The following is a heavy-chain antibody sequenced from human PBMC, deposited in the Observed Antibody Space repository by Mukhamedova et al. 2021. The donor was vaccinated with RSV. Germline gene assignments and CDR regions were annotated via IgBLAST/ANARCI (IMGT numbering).Heavy chain of an antibody. J-gene: IGHJ5*02. CDR2: GST. V-gene: IGHV4-39*07. CDR3: ARRLTRNWFDP. D-gene: IGHD2-2*01. Sequence: GSTYYNPSLESRVTISVDTSKNLFSLNLSSVTAADTAVYYCARRLTRNWFDPWGQGTLVTVSS.